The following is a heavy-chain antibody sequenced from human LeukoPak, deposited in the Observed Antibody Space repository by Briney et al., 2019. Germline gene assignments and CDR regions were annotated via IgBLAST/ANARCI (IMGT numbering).Heavy chain of an antibody. CDR3: AREGRDRSDTAAFDY. D-gene: IGHD3-3*01. CDR2: INPNSGGT. Sequence: GASVTVSCKASGYTFTGYYMHWVRQAPGQGLEWMGWINPNSGGTNYAQKFQGRVTMTRDTSISTAYMELSRLRSDDTAVCYCAREGRDRSDTAAFDYWGQGTLVTVST. J-gene: IGHJ4*02. CDR1: GYTFTGYY. V-gene: IGHV1-2*02.